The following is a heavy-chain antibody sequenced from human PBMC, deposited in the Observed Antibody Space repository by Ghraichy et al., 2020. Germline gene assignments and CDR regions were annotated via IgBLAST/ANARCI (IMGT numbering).Heavy chain of an antibody. CDR1: GGSISSSSYY. CDR3: ARGTDILTGYYRNWFDP. Sequence: SQTLSLTCTVSGGSISSSSYYWGWIRQPPGKGLEWIGSIYYSGSTYYNPSLKSRVTISVDTSKNQFSLKLSSVTAADTAVYYCARGTDILTGYYRNWFDPWGQGTLVTVSS. V-gene: IGHV4-39*07. D-gene: IGHD3-9*01. J-gene: IGHJ5*02. CDR2: IYYSGST.